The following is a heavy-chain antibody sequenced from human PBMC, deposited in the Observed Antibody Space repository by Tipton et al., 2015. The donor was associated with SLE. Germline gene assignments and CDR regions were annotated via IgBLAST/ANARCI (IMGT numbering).Heavy chain of an antibody. CDR1: GGSISSTNYY. D-gene: IGHD1-26*01. Sequence: TLSLTCTVSGGSISSTNYYWGWIRQPPGKGLEWIGTIYYGGSTYSNPSLKSRVTIFVDTSKNQFSLKLRSVTAADTAVYYCARQGPGKQQGWYVRSGSYPNWFDPWGQGTLVTVSS. CDR2: IYYGGST. V-gene: IGHV4-39*01. J-gene: IGHJ5*02. CDR3: ARQGPGKQQGWYVRSGSYPNWFDP.